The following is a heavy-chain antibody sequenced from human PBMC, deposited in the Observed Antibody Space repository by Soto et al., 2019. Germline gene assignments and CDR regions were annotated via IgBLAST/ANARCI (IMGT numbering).Heavy chain of an antibody. CDR3: ATHCSSTSCYYTFDP. CDR1: GGSFSSYY. V-gene: IGHV4-34*01. D-gene: IGHD2-2*01. J-gene: IGHJ5*02. CDR2: INHYGST. Sequence: QVQLQQWGAGLLKPSETLSLTCAVYGGSFSSYYWIWIRQPPGKGLEWIGQINHYGSTDYNPSLKSRVTISVDTSKNHFSLRLSSVTAADTAMYYCATHCSSTSCYYTFDPWGQGTLVTVSS.